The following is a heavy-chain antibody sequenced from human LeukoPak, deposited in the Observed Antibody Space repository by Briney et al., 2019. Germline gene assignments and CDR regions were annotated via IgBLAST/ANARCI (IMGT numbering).Heavy chain of an antibody. J-gene: IGHJ6*02. Sequence: ASVKVSCKASGGTFSSSAITWVRQAPGQGLEWMGRIIPVLNITTYAQKFQGSVTITADTSTSTVYMELSSLRSEETAVYYCARDQGLTAPPPYGLDVWGQGTTVIVSS. D-gene: IGHD5-18*01. CDR3: ARDQGLTAPPPYGLDV. CDR1: GGTFSSSA. CDR2: IIPVLNIT. V-gene: IGHV1-69*04.